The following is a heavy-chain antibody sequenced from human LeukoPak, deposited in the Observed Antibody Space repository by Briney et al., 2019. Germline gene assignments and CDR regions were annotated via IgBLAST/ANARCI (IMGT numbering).Heavy chain of an antibody. J-gene: IGHJ6*02. V-gene: IGHV5-51*01. Sequence: GESLKISCKGSGYSFTNFWIGWVRQMPGKGLEWMGVISPGDSDTTYSPSFQGQVTISADKSISTAYLQWSSLKASDTAMYYCARRDGYCSSTSCYADYYYGMDVWGQGTTVTVSS. CDR3: ARRDGYCSSTSCYADYYYGMDV. D-gene: IGHD2-2*01. CDR2: ISPGDSDT. CDR1: GYSFTNFW.